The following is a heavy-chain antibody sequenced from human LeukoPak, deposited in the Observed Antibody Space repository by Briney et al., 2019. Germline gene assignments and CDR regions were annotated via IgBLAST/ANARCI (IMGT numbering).Heavy chain of an antibody. CDR3: ATRSIAAAGTAGVIDY. V-gene: IGHV1-24*01. CDR1: GYTLTELS. Sequence: ALVKVSCKVSGYTLTELSMHWVRQAPGKGLEWMGGFDPEDGETIYAQKFQGRVTMTEDTSTDTAYMELSSLRSEDTAVYYCATRSIAAAGTAGVIDYWGQGTLVTVSS. J-gene: IGHJ4*02. D-gene: IGHD6-13*01. CDR2: FDPEDGET.